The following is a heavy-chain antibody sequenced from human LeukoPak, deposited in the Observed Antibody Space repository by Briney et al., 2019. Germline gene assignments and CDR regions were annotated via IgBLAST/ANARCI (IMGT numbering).Heavy chain of an antibody. J-gene: IGHJ4*02. V-gene: IGHV4-59*08. CDR3: ARLAAAGTGFDY. CDR1: GGSISSYY. CDR2: IYYSGST. Sequence: SETLSLTCTVSGGSISSYYWSWIRQPPGKGLEWIGYIYYSGSTNYNPSLKSRVTISGDTSKNQFSLKLSSVTAADTAVYYCARLAAAGTGFDYWGQGTLVTVSS. D-gene: IGHD6-13*01.